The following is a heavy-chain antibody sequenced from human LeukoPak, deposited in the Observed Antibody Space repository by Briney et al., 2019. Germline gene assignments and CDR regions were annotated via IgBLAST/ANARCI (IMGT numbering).Heavy chain of an antibody. CDR2: IIPIFGTA. D-gene: IGHD3-10*01. V-gene: IGHV1-69*05. CDR3: ASSTPRDYYGSGVSD. J-gene: IGHJ4*02. CDR1: GGTFSSYA. Sequence: ASVKVSCKASGGTFSSYAISWVRQAPGQGLEWMGRIIPIFGTANYAQKFQGRATITTDESTSTAYMELSSLRSEDTAVYYCASSTPRDYYGSGVSDWGQGTLVTVSS.